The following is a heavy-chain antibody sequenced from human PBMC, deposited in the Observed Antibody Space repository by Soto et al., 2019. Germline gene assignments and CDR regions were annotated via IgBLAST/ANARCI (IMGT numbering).Heavy chain of an antibody. J-gene: IGHJ4*02. CDR2: SRNKANSYST. CDR3: ARFSGSYTRGLDY. CDR1: GFTLSDHY. D-gene: IGHD1-26*01. V-gene: IGHV3-72*01. Sequence: GSLRLSCAASGFTLSDHYMDWVRQAPGKGLEWVGRSRNKANSYSTEYAASVKGRFTISRDESKNSLYLQMNSLKTEDTAVYYCARFSGSYTRGLDYWGQGTLVTVSS.